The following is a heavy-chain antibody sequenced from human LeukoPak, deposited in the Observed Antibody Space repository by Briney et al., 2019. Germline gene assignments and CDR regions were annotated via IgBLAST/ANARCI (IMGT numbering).Heavy chain of an antibody. J-gene: IGHJ3*02. D-gene: IGHD1-26*01. CDR3: ARTLLSTLDAFDI. CDR2: IDPGVSDP. Sequence: GLSRQRSSQVSGYSFTSYWMGWVRPMPGKGMEWMGIIDPGVSDPRYSPSFQGQVTISADKSISSAYRQWSSLKASDTAIYYCARTLLSTLDAFDIWGQGTMVTVSS. CDR1: GYSFTSYW. V-gene: IGHV5-51*01.